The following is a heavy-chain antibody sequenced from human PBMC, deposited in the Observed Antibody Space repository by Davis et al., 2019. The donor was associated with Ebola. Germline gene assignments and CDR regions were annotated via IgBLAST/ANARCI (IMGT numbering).Heavy chain of an antibody. Sequence: MPSETLSLTCTVSGGSISSGDYSWSWIRQPPGKGLEWIGYIYYSGSTYHNPSLKSRVTISVDTSKNQFSLMLSSVTAADTAVYYCARGENHYYDAFFFDYWGQGTLVTVSS. D-gene: IGHD3-22*01. J-gene: IGHJ4*02. CDR3: ARGENHYYDAFFFDY. V-gene: IGHV4-30-4*01. CDR2: IYYSGST. CDR1: GGSISSGDYS.